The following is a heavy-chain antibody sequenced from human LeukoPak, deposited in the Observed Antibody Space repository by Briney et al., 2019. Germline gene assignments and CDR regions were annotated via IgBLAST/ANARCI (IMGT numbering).Heavy chain of an antibody. D-gene: IGHD1-14*01. V-gene: IGHV3-11*01. J-gene: IGHJ4*02. CDR1: GFTFSDYY. CDR2: ISSSGSTI. Sequence: GGSLRLSCAASGFTFSDYYMSWIRQAPGKGLEWVSYISSSGSTIYYADSVKGRFTISRDNAKNSLYLQMKSLRAEDTAVYYCARDLTPENFDYWGQGTLVTVSS. CDR3: ARDLTPENFDY.